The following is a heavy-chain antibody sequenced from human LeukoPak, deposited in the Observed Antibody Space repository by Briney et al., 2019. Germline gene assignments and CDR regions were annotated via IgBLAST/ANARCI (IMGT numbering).Heavy chain of an antibody. CDR2: IYSSGRT. D-gene: IGHD2-15*01. CDR1: GDSISSGSYY. V-gene: IGHV4-61*02. J-gene: IGHJ6*03. CDR3: ARTSEGYCRGGSCCDYYYYMDV. Sequence: SETLSLTCTVSGDSISSGSYYWSWIRQPAGEGLEWIGRIYSSGRTHYSPSLKSRVAISVDTSKNRFSLRLSSVTAADTAVYYCARTSEGYCRGGSCCDYYYYMDVWGKGTTVTVSS.